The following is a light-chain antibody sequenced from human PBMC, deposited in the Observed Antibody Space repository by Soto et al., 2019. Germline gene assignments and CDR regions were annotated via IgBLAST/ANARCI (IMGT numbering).Light chain of an antibody. V-gene: IGLV1-40*01. J-gene: IGLJ1*01. CDR3: QSYDSRLRGV. CDR1: SSNIGAGYD. CDR2: GNS. Sequence: QSVLTQPPSVSGAPGQRVTISCTGSSSNIGAGYDVHWYQQLPGTAPKLLIYGNSNRPSGVPDRFSGSKSGTSASLAITGLQAEDEADYYCQSYDSRLRGVFGTGTKVTVL.